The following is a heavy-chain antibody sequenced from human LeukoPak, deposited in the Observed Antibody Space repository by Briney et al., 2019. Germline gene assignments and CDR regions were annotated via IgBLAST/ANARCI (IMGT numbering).Heavy chain of an antibody. CDR3: AELAITMIGGV. V-gene: IGHV3-48*03. D-gene: IGHD3-10*02. CDR2: ISSSGSTI. CDR1: GFTVSSYE. J-gene: IGHJ6*04. Sequence: GGSLRFSCAAYGFTVSSYEMNWVRQAPGKGLEWVAYISSSGSTIYYADSVKGRFTIARDNAKNSLYLQMNSLRAEDTAVYYCAELAITMIGGVWGKGTTVTISS.